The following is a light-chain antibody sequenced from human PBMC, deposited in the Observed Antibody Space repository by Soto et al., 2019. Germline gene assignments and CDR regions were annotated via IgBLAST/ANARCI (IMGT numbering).Light chain of an antibody. CDR3: QHYNPYSRA. J-gene: IGKJ1*01. Sequence: DIQMTQSPSTLSASVGDRITITCRASQSISTWLAWYQQKPGKAPKLLIYKASSLQSGVPSRFSGSGSGTEFPLACSSLQPDDFATYYCQHYNPYSRAFGQGTKVEIK. CDR1: QSISTW. V-gene: IGKV1-5*03. CDR2: KAS.